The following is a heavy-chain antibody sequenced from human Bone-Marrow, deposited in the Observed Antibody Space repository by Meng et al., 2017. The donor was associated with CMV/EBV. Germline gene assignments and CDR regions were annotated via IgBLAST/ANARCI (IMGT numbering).Heavy chain of an antibody. V-gene: IGHV3-21*01. D-gene: IGHD3-10*01. CDR3: ARELSTGLPDY. Sequence: GGSLRLSCAASGFTFSSYSMDWVRQAPGKGLEWVSSISSSSTYIYYADSVKGRFTISRDNAEDSLYLQINSLRTEDTAVYYCARELSTGLPDYWGQGSLVTFYS. CDR1: GFTFSSYS. J-gene: IGHJ4*02. CDR2: ISSSSTYI.